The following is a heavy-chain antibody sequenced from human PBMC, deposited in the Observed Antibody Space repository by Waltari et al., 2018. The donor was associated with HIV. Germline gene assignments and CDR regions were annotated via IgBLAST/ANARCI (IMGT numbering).Heavy chain of an antibody. D-gene: IGHD6-19*01. CDR2: ITGIGGRT. J-gene: IGHJ6*02. CDR1: GYIFSTYA. CDR3: AKERVAGYYYYGMDV. V-gene: IGHV3-23*01. Sequence: EVQLLESGGGLVQPGGSLRLSCAASGYIFSTYAMNWVSQAPGKGLGWVSGITGIGGRTYYADSVKGRFTISRDKSKNTLYLQMNSLRAEDTAIYYCAKERVAGYYYYGMDVWGQGTTVTVSS.